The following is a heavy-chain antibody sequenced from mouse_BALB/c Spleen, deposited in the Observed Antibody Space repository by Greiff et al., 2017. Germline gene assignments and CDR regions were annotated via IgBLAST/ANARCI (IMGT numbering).Heavy chain of an antibody. CDR3: TKEGNYDYAMDY. Sequence: DVMLVESGGGLVKPGGSLKLSCAASGFTFSSYTMSWVRQTPEKRLELVATISSGGSYTYYPDSVKGRFTISRDNAKNTLYLQMSSLKSEDTAMYYCTKEGNYDYAMDYWGQGTSVTVSS. CDR1: GFTFSSYT. V-gene: IGHV5-6-4*01. J-gene: IGHJ4*01. CDR2: ISSGGSYT. D-gene: IGHD2-1*01.